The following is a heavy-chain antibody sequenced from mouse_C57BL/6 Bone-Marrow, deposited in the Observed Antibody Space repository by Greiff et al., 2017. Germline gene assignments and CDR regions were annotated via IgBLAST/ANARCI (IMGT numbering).Heavy chain of an antibody. D-gene: IGHD1-1*01. CDR3: TRNYYGSSKEYYDV. CDR1: GYSFTDYN. V-gene: IGHV1-39*01. CDR2: IIPNFGTT. J-gene: IGHJ1*03. Sequence: VQLQQSGPELVKPGASVKISCTASGYSFTDYNMNWVKQSTGKCLEWIGFIIPNFGTTSYNQKFKGKATLTVDQSSSTAYMQLNSLTSEDSAVYYGTRNYYGSSKEYYDVWGTGTTVTVSS.